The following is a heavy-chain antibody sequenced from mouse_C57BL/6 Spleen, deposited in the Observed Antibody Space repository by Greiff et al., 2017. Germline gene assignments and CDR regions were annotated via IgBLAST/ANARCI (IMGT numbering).Heavy chain of an antibody. J-gene: IGHJ4*01. CDR1: GYTFTSSW. CDR2: INPSNGGT. CDR3: ARSPVVAPMDY. D-gene: IGHD1-1*01. V-gene: IGHV1-53*01. Sequence: QVQLQQPWTELVKPGASVKLSCTASGYTFTSSWMHWVKQRPGQGLEWIGNINPSNGGTNYNEKFQSKATLTVDKSSSTAYMQLSSLTSEDSAVYYCARSPVVAPMDYWGQGTSVTVSS.